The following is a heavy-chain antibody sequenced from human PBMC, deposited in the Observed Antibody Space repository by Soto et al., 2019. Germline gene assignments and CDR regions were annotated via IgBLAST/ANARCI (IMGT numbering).Heavy chain of an antibody. Sequence: QLQLQESGPGLVKPSETLSLTCTVSGGSISSYYWGWIRRPPGKGLEWIGSIYYSGSTYYNPSLKSRVTLSVDTSKNQFSLKLSSVPAADTALYYCAARWGYSFDYWGQGTLGTVSS. D-gene: IGHD7-27*01. CDR1: GGSISSYY. CDR3: AARWGYSFDY. V-gene: IGHV4-39*01. CDR2: IYYSGST. J-gene: IGHJ4*02.